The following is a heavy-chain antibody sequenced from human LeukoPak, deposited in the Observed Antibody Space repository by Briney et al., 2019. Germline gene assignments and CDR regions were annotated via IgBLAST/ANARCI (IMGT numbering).Heavy chain of an antibody. J-gene: IGHJ6*02. CDR2: ISYDGSNK. V-gene: IGHV3-30-3*01. CDR3: ARGNGAAAAPGYGMDV. Sequence: PGRSLRLSCAASGFTFGSYAMHWVRQAPGKGLEWVAVISYDGSNKYYADSVKGRFTISRDNSKNTLNLQMNSLRAEDTAVYYCARGNGAAAAPGYGMDVWGQGTTVTVSS. D-gene: IGHD6-13*01. CDR1: GFTFGSYA.